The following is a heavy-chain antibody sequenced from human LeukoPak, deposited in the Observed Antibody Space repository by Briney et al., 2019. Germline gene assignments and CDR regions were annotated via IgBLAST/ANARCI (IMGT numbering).Heavy chain of an antibody. CDR3: ARDHQYCSGGSCYRRSSYANGLDY. CDR1: GFTFSSYW. J-gene: IGHJ4*02. CDR2: IKQDGSEK. V-gene: IGHV3-7*01. D-gene: IGHD2-15*01. Sequence: GGSLRLSCAASGFTFSSYWMSWVRQAPGKGLEWVANIKQDGSEKYYVDSVKGRFTISRDNAKNSLYLQMNSLRAEDTAVYYCARDHQYCSGGSCYRRSSYANGLDYWGQGTLVTVSS.